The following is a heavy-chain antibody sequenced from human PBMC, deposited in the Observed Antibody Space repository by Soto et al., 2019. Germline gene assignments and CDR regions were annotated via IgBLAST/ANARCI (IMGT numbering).Heavy chain of an antibody. J-gene: IGHJ6*02. D-gene: IGHD4-17*01. V-gene: IGHV1-69*01. Sequence: QVQLVQSGAEVKKPGSSVKVSCKASGGTFSSYAISWVRQAPGQGLEWMGGIIPIFGTANYAQKFQGRVTITADESTSTDYMELSSVRSEDTAVYYCASPTIWTTHYYYGMDVWGQGTTVTGSS. CDR2: IIPIFGTA. CDR1: GGTFSSYA. CDR3: ASPTIWTTHYYYGMDV.